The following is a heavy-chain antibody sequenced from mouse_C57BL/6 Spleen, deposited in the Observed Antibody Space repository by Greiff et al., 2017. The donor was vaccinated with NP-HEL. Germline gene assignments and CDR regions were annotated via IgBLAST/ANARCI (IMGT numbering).Heavy chain of an antibody. D-gene: IGHD2-4*01. CDR3: ARGRSTMITTGYYYAMDY. J-gene: IGHJ4*01. Sequence: EVKLMESGGDLVKPGGSLKLSCAASGFTFSSYGMSWVRQTPDKRLEWVATISSGGSYTYYPDSVKGRFTISRDNAKNTLYLQMSSLKSEDTAMYYCARGRSTMITTGYYYAMDYWGQGTSVTVSS. CDR1: GFTFSSYG. V-gene: IGHV5-6*01. CDR2: ISSGGSYT.